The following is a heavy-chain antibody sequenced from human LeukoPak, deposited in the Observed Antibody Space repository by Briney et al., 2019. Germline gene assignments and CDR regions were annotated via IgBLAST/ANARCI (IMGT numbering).Heavy chain of an antibody. D-gene: IGHD2-2*01. V-gene: IGHV4-34*01. CDR3: ARGALGYCSSSSCYDAFDI. J-gene: IGHJ3*02. CDR2: INHSGIT. Sequence: ASETLSLTCAVYGGSFSGYYWSWIRQPPGKGLEWIGEINHSGITNYNPSPKSRVTMSVDTSKNQFSLKLNSVTAADTAVYYCARGALGYCSSSSCYDAFDIWGQGTRVTVSS. CDR1: GGSFSGYY.